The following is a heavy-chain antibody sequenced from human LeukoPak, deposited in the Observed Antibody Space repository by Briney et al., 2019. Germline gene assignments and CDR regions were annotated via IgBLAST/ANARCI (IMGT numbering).Heavy chain of an antibody. D-gene: IGHD5-18*01. Sequence: GGSLRLSCAASGFTFSSYAMSWVRQAPGKGLEWVANIKQDGSEKYYVDSVKGRFTISRDNAKNSLYLQMNSLRAEDTAVYYCARERGSRGYSYGSQYYFDYWGQGTLVTVSS. V-gene: IGHV3-7*03. CDR3: ARERGSRGYSYGSQYYFDY. J-gene: IGHJ4*02. CDR2: IKQDGSEK. CDR1: GFTFSSYA.